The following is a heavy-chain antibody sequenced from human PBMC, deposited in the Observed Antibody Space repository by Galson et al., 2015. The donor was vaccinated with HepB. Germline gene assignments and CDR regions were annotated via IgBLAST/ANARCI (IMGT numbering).Heavy chain of an antibody. D-gene: IGHD5-18*01. CDR3: ARERNRGYSYGYFGAFDY. Sequence: ETLSLTCTVSGGSISSYYWSWIRQPPGKGLEWIGYIYYSGSTNYNPSLKSRVTISVDTSKNQFSLKLSSVTAADTAVYYCARERNRGYSYGYFGAFDYWGQGTLVTVSS. J-gene: IGHJ4*02. CDR2: IYYSGST. V-gene: IGHV4-59*01. CDR1: GGSISSYY.